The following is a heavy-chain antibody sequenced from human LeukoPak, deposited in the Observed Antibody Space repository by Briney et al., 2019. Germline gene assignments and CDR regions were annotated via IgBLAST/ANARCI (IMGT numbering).Heavy chain of an antibody. Sequence: SETLSLTCTVSGGSISSGGYYWSWNRQHPGNGLEWIGYIYYSGSTYYNPSLKSRVTISVDTSKNQFSLKLSSVTAADTAVYYCARDLSIAAVHWYFDLWGRGTLVTVSS. CDR2: IYYSGST. D-gene: IGHD6-13*01. V-gene: IGHV4-31*03. CDR1: GGSISSGGYY. CDR3: ARDLSIAAVHWYFDL. J-gene: IGHJ2*01.